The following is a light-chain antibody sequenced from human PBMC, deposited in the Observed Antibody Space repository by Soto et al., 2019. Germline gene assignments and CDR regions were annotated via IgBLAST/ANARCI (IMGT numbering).Light chain of an antibody. Sequence: QSVLTQPPSVSGAPGQRVTISCTGSSSNIGAGYDVHWYQQLPGTAPKLLIYGNSNRPSGVPDRFSGSKSGTSASLAITGLQAEDEADYYCQSYDSSLSGSHVVFGRGTTLTVL. J-gene: IGLJ2*01. CDR3: QSYDSSLSGSHVV. CDR1: SSNIGAGYD. CDR2: GNS. V-gene: IGLV1-40*01.